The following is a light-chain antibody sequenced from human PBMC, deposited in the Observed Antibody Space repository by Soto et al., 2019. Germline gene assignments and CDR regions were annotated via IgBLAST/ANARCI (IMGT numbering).Light chain of an antibody. CDR1: SSDVGGYNY. Sequence: SVPTQPAPVSGSPGQSITLSCTGTSSDVGGYNYVSWYQQHPGKAPKLMIYDVSNRPSGVSNRFSGSKSGNTASLTISGLQAEDEADYYCSSYTSSSTLEAFGTGTKVTVL. CDR2: DVS. CDR3: SSYTSSSTLEA. V-gene: IGLV2-14*01. J-gene: IGLJ1*01.